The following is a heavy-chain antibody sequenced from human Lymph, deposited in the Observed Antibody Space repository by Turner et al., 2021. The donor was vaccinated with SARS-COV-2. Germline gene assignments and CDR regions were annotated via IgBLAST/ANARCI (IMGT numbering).Heavy chain of an antibody. D-gene: IGHD5-12*01. J-gene: IGHJ4*02. CDR3: AKEGLSVRRLQFVPYFAY. CDR1: GFTFDDYA. Sequence: EVQLVESGGGVVQPGGYLRLSCAASGFTFDDYAMHWVRQAPGKGLEWVVLISGDGGSTYYAYSVKCRFTISRDDSKNSLYLQINSLRTEDTAWYYCAKEGLSVRRLQFVPYFAYWGQGTLVSVSS. CDR2: ISGDGGST. V-gene: IGHV3-43*02.